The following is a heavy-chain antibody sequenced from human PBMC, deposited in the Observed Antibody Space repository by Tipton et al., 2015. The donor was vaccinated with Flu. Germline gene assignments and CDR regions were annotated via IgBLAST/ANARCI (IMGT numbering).Heavy chain of an antibody. CDR3: ARDNGAMVPLMTDY. CDR2: IYHSGST. D-gene: IGHD3-10*01. Sequence: TLSLTCAVSGYSISSGYYWGWIRQPPGKGLEWIGSIYHSGSTYYNPSLKSRVTISVDTSKNQFSLKLSSVTAADPAVYYCARDNGAMVPLMTDYWGQGTLVTVSS. V-gene: IGHV4-38-2*02. CDR1: GYSISSGYY. J-gene: IGHJ4*02.